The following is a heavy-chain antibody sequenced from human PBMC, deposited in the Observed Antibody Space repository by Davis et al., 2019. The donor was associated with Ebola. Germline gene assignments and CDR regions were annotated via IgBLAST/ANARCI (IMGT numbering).Heavy chain of an antibody. CDR2: IKQDGSEK. Sequence: PGGSLRLSCAASGFTFSSYWMSWVRQAPGKGLEWVANIKQDGSEKYYVDSVKGRFTISRDNAKNSLYLQMNSLRAEDTAVYYCARAIAYYYYGMDVWGQGTTVTVSS. CDR3: ARAIAYYYYGMDV. V-gene: IGHV3-7*01. J-gene: IGHJ6*02. CDR1: GFTFSSYW.